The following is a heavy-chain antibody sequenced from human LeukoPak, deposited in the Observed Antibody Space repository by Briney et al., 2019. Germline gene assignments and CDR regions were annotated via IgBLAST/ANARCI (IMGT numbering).Heavy chain of an antibody. D-gene: IGHD2-8*01. CDR2: ISRTSSYI. CDR1: GFSFSTYS. CDR3: ARGGMGANSQEYFYYGMDV. J-gene: IGHJ6*02. V-gene: IGHV3-21*01. Sequence: GGSLRLSCAAAGFSFSTYSMNWVRHTPGKGLEWVSSISRTSSYIYYADSVKGRFTLSRDNGKNSLYLQMNSLRAEDTAVYYCARGGMGANSQEYFYYGMDVWGQGTTVTVSS.